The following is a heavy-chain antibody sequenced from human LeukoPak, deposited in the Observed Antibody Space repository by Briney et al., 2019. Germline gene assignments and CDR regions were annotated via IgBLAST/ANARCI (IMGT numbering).Heavy chain of an antibody. V-gene: IGHV4-39*01. J-gene: IGHJ5*02. CDR1: GGSISSSSYY. CDR2: IYYSGST. CDR3: ATLERAVARSPGLFDP. D-gene: IGHD4-23*01. Sequence: PSETLSLTRTVSGGSISSSSYYWGWIRQPPGKGLEWIGSIYYSGSTYYNPSLKSRVTISVDTSKNQFSLKLSSVTAADTAVYYCATLERAVARSPGLFDPWGQGTLVTVSS.